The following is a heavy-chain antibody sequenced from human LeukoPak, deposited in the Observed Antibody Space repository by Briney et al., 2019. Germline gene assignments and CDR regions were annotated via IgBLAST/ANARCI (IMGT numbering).Heavy chain of an antibody. V-gene: IGHV3-30*02. D-gene: IGHD5-12*01. CDR1: GFTFSSYG. CDR2: IRYDGSNK. CDR3: AKGGGYEAQYYYYYLDV. Sequence: GGSLRLSCAASGFTFSSYGMHWVRQAPGKGLEWVAFIRYDGSNKYYADSVKGRFTISRDNSKNTLYLQMNSLRAEDTAVYYCAKGGGYEAQYYYYYLDVCGKGNTVTLSS. J-gene: IGHJ6*03.